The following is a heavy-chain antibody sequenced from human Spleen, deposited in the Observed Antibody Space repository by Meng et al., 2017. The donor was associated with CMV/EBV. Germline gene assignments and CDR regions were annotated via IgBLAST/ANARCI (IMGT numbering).Heavy chain of an antibody. CDR2: ISSTGTYI. Sequence: GGSLRLSCAASGFVFSSYNMNWVRQAPGKGLEWVASISSTGTYIYTADSLKGRFTISRDDAKNSLFLQMNSLRAEDTGVYYCAREDVILGAKNHDHWGQGTLVTVSS. J-gene: IGHJ4*02. V-gene: IGHV3-21*01. CDR1: GFVFSSYN. D-gene: IGHD1-26*01. CDR3: AREDVILGAKNHDH.